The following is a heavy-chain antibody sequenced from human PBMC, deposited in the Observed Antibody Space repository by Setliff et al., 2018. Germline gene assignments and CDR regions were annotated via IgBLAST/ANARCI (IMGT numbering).Heavy chain of an antibody. D-gene: IGHD2-21*02. V-gene: IGHV4-31*03. Sequence: TLPLPCTVSGDSINSGDYYWHWIRQQPGKGPEWIGYIFHSGDTLYNPSLKSRLVISIDTSKNHFSLSLTSVTAADTAFYYCGRRPRVTPRTIDVWGQGALVTVSS. J-gene: IGHJ4*02. CDR3: GRRPRVTPRTIDV. CDR1: GDSINSGDYY. CDR2: IFHSGDT.